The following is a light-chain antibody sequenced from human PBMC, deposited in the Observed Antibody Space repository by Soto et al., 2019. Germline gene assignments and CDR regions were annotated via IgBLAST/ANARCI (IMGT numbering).Light chain of an antibody. J-gene: IGKJ4*01. CDR2: LGS. Sequence: DIVMTQSPLSLPVTPGEPASISCRSSQSLLHSNGYNYLDWYLQKPGQSPQLLISLGSNRASGVHDRFSGSGSGTDCTLKISRVEAEDVGVYYCMQALQTPLAFGGGTKVEI. V-gene: IGKV2-28*01. CDR3: MQALQTPLA. CDR1: QSLLHSNGYNY.